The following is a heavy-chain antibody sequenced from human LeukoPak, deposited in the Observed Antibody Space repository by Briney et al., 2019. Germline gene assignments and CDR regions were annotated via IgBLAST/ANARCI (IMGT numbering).Heavy chain of an antibody. CDR1: GYTFTGYY. J-gene: IGHJ3*01. CDR3: ARAQNYHDRSGYSDDTFDV. V-gene: IGHV1-2*02. D-gene: IGHD3-22*01. CDR2: INPNSGGT. Sequence: ASVKVSCKASGYTFTGYYMHWVRQAPGQGLEWMGWINPNSGGTNYAQKFQGRVTMTRDTSINTAFVELRRLRSDDTATYYCARAQNYHDRSGYSDDTFDVWGHGTMITVSS.